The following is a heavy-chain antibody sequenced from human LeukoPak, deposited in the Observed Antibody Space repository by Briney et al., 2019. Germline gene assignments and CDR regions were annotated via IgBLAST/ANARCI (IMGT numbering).Heavy chain of an antibody. D-gene: IGHD6-6*01. CDR1: GGSISGSNSY. CDR2: ISISGTT. Sequence: SETLSLTCSVSGGSISGSNSYWGWLRQPPGKGLEWIGTISISGTTYNNPSLKSRVTISVDTSKNQFSLKLNSMTAADTAMYYCASHGPIPARTFDSWGLGTLVTVSS. CDR3: ASHGPIPARTFDS. J-gene: IGHJ4*02. V-gene: IGHV4-39*01.